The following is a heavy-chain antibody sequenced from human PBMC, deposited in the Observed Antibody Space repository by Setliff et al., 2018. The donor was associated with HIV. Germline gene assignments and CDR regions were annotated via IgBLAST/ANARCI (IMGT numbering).Heavy chain of an antibody. J-gene: IGHJ4*02. CDR1: GGSISGHY. V-gene: IGHV4-4*09. CDR2: IYSSGST. Sequence: PSETLSLTCTVSGGSISGHYWSWIRQPPGRGLEWIGYIYSSGSTNFNPPLQSRVTISVDTSKNQFSLKVNSVTAADTAVYYCARSPRIGVAGEFEYRGQGTLVTVSS. CDR3: ARSPRIGVAGEFEY. D-gene: IGHD6-19*01.